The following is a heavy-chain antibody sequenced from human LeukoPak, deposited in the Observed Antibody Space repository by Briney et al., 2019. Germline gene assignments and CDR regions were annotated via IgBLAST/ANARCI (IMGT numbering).Heavy chain of an antibody. CDR1: GGSFSGYY. CDR3: ARGTRLLRPFDY. V-gene: IGHV4-34*01. Sequence: AETLSLTCAVYGGSFSGYYWSWIRQPPGKGLEWIGEINHSGSTNYNPSLKSRVTISVDTPKNQFSLKQSSVTAADTAVYYCARGTRLLRPFDYWGQGTLVTVSS. D-gene: IGHD2-2*01. J-gene: IGHJ4*02. CDR2: INHSGST.